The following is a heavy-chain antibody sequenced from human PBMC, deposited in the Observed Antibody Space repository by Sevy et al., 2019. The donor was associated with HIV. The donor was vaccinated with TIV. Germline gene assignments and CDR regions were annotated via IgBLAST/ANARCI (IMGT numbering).Heavy chain of an antibody. D-gene: IGHD3-10*01. J-gene: IGHJ3*02. V-gene: IGHV3-30-3*01. Sequence: GGSLRLSCAASGFTFSSYAMHWVRQAPGKGLEWVAVISYDGSNKYYADSVKGRLTISRDNSKNTLYLQMNSLRAEDTAVYYCARDRFGSGRPDAFDIWGQGTMVTVSS. CDR2: ISYDGSNK. CDR1: GFTFSSYA. CDR3: ARDRFGSGRPDAFDI.